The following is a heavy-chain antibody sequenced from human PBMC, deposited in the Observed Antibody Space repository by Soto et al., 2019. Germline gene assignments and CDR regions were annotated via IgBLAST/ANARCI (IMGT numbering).Heavy chain of an antibody. D-gene: IGHD3-22*01. CDR1: GGSISSGAYY. V-gene: IGHV4-31*03. J-gene: IGHJ1*01. CDR3: AIYDSSGSRGFQH. Sequence: QVQLQESGPGLVKPSQTLSLTCTVSGGSISSGAYYWSWIRQHPGKGLEWIGYIYYSWSTYYNPSLKCRVTISGDTSKNQFSLKRSSVTAADSAVYYCAIYDSSGSRGFQHWGQGTLVTVSS. CDR2: IYYSWST.